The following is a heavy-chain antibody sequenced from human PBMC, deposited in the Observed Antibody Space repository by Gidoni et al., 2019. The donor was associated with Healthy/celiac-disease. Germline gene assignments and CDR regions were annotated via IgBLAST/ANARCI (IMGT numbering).Heavy chain of an antibody. CDR3: ARDSGGSYYLDY. CDR1: GFTFSSYA. Sequence: QVQLVESGGGVVQPGRSLRLSCAASGFTFSSYAMHWVRQAPGKGLEWVAVISYDGSNKYYADSVKGRFTISRDNSKNTLYLQMNSLRAEDTAVYYCARDSGGSYYLDYWGQGTLVTVSS. J-gene: IGHJ4*02. CDR2: ISYDGSNK. V-gene: IGHV3-30-3*01. D-gene: IGHD1-26*01.